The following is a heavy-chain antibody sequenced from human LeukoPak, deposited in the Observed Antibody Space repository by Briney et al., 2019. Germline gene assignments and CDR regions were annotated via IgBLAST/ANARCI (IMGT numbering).Heavy chain of an antibody. CDR2: IYPGDSDT. D-gene: IGHD3-10*01. CDR1: GYSFTSYW. Sequence: LGESLKISCKGSGYSFTSYWIGWVRQMPGKGLEWMGIIYPGDSDTRYSPSFQGQVTISADKSISTAYLQWSSLKASDTAMYYCARLGGGFCKHYYYYGMDVWGQGTTVTVSS. V-gene: IGHV5-51*01. J-gene: IGHJ6*02. CDR3: ARLGGGFCKHYYYYGMDV.